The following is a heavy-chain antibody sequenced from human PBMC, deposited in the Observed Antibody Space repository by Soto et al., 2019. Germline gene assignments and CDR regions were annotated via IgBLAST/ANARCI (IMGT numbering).Heavy chain of an antibody. CDR3: ARVLFPNWFDP. CDR2: IYYSGST. J-gene: IGHJ5*02. Sequence: SETLSLTCTVSGGSISSGDYFWSWIRQPPGKGLEWIGYIYYSGSTYYNPSLKSRVTISVDTSKNQFSLKLSSVTAADTAVYYCARVLFPNWFDPWGQGTLVTVSS. CDR1: GGSISSGDYF. D-gene: IGHD3-10*02. V-gene: IGHV4-30-4*01.